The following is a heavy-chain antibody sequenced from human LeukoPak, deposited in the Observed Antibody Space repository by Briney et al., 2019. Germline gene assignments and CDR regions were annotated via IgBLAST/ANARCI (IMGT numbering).Heavy chain of an antibody. Sequence: PGGSLRLSCAASGFTFSSYAMSWVRQAPGKGLEWVSGISGSGASTNYADSVKGRFTLSRDNSKKTLYLQMNSLRAEDTAVYYCAKDRPIGGLVERGYAFDIWGQGTMVTVSS. CDR2: ISGSGAST. D-gene: IGHD1-1*01. J-gene: IGHJ3*02. V-gene: IGHV3-23*01. CDR3: AKDRPIGGLVERGYAFDI. CDR1: GFTFSSYA.